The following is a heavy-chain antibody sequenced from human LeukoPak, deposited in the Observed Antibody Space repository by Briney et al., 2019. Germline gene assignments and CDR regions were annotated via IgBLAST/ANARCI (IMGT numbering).Heavy chain of an antibody. CDR3: ARALTYFEFWSGHSY. Sequence: GGSLRLSCAASGFTFSSYGMHWVRQAPGEGLEWLAFIRYDGRNKYNADSVKGRCTISRDNSQNTRYLQMNSLRAEDTAVDYCARALTYFEFWSGHSYWGQGTLVTVSS. J-gene: IGHJ4*02. D-gene: IGHD3-3*01. CDR1: GFTFSSYG. V-gene: IGHV3-30*02. CDR2: IRYDGRNK.